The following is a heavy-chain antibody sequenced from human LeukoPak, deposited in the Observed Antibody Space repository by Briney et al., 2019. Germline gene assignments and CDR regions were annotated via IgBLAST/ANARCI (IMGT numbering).Heavy chain of an antibody. V-gene: IGHV1-3*01. D-gene: IGHD6-19*01. CDR1: GYTFTSYA. Sequence: GASVTVSFKASGYTFTSYAMHWVRQAPGQRLEWMGWINAGNGNTKYSQKFQGRVTITRDTSASTAYMELSSLRSEDTAVYYCAREVVEAVAGTGFDPWGQGTLVTVSS. CDR3: AREVVEAVAGTGFDP. J-gene: IGHJ5*02. CDR2: INAGNGNT.